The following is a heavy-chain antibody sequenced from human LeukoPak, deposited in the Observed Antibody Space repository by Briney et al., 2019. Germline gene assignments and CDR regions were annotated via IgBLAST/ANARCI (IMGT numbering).Heavy chain of an antibody. CDR1: GGSISSSTDY. V-gene: IGHV4-39*01. CDR2: IYYHENT. Sequence: SETLSLTCTVSGGSISSSTDYWGWIRQAPGKGLEWIGSIYYHENTYYNSSLKSRVTISVDTSKNQFSLKLNSVTAADTAVYFCARRAYSTAYWKHFDSWGQGTLVAVSA. J-gene: IGHJ4*02. CDR3: ARRAYSTAYWKHFDS. D-gene: IGHD1-1*01.